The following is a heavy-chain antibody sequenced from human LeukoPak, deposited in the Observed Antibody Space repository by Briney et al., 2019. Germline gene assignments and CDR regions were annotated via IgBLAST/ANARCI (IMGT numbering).Heavy chain of an antibody. J-gene: IGHJ4*02. CDR2: IYYSGST. CDR1: GGSISSYY. D-gene: IGHD3-22*01. Sequence: PSETLSLTCTVSGGSISSYYWSWIRQPPGKGLEWIGYIYYSGSTNYNPSLKSRVTISVDTSKNQFSLKLSSVTAADTAVYYCAATYYYDSSGYYLFDYWGQGTLVTVSS. CDR3: AATYYYDSSGYYLFDY. V-gene: IGHV4-59*12.